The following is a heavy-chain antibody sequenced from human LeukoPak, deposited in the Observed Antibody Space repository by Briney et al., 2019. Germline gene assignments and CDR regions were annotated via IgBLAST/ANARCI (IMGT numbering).Heavy chain of an antibody. J-gene: IGHJ4*02. V-gene: IGHV4-4*02. Sequence: SSGTLSLTCAISGGSISSSNWWTWVRQPPGKGLEWIGEINHSGSTNYNPSLKSRVTISVDTSKNQFSLKLSSVTAADTAVYYCAIIAVAGRDYWGQGTLVTVSS. CDR3: AIIAVAGRDY. D-gene: IGHD6-19*01. CDR1: GGSISSSNW. CDR2: INHSGST.